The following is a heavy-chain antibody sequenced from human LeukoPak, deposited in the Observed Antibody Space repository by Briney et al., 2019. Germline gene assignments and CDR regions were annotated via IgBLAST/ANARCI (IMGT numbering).Heavy chain of an antibody. CDR2: INHSGST. J-gene: IGHJ4*02. D-gene: IGHD6-19*01. CDR3: ARQWLVSPLFDY. V-gene: IGHV4-34*01. Sequence: SETLTLTCAVYGGSFSGYYWSWIRQPPGKGLEWIGEINHSGSTNYNPSLRSRVTVSVHTSKNQLSLKLSSVTAADTAVYYCARQWLVSPLFDYWGQGTLVTVSS. CDR1: GGSFSGYY.